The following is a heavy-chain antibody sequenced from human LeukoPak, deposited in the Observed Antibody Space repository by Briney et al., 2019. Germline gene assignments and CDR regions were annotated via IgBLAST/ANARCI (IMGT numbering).Heavy chain of an antibody. CDR2: IKQDGTEK. D-gene: IGHD6-13*01. V-gene: IGHV3-7*01. Sequence: GSLRLSCAASGFIFSSYWMAWVRQAPGKGLEWVANIKQDGTEKNYVDSVKGRFTISRDNAKKSLYLQMNSLRVEDTALYYCTRDSAAAGDYWGQGTQVTVSS. CDR1: GFIFSSYW. J-gene: IGHJ4*02. CDR3: TRDSAAAGDY.